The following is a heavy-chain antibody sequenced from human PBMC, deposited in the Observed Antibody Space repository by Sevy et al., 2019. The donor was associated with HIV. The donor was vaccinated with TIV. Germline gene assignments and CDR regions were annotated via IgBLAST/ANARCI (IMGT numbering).Heavy chain of an antibody. CDR3: AKEEFSGYDFGS. CDR1: ALTFSSYV. CDR2: ISASGGST. V-gene: IGHV3-23*01. J-gene: IGHJ5*01. D-gene: IGHD5-12*01. Sequence: GGSLRLSCTASALTFSSYVMSWVRQAPGKGLEWVSTISASGGSTYYADSVKGRFTISRDKSNKKVYLQMNSLTAEDTAVYYCAKEEFSGYDFGSWGQGTLVTVSS.